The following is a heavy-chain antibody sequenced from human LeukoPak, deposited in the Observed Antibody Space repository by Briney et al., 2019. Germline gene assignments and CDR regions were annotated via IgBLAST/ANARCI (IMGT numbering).Heavy chain of an antibody. CDR2: ISYDGSNK. D-gene: IGHD3-10*01. J-gene: IGHJ5*02. V-gene: IGHV3-30*18. Sequence: PGGSLRLSCAASGFTFSSYGMHWVRQAPGKGLEWVAVISYDGSNKYYADSVKGRFTISRDNSKNSLYLQMNSLRTEDTAVYYCAKDHSSGSYYITGRFDPWGQGTLDTVSS. CDR3: AKDHSSGSYYITGRFDP. CDR1: GFTFSSYG.